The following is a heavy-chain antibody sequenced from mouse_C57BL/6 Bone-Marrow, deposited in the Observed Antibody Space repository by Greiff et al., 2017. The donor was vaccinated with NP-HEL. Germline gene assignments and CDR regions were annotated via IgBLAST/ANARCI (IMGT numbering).Heavy chain of an antibody. CDR2: ISSGGSYT. CDR1: GFTFSSYG. Sequence: EVHLVESGGDLVKPGGSLKLSCAASGFTFSSYGMSWVRQTPDKRLEWVATISSGGSYTYYPDSVKGRFTITGDNAKNTLYLQMSSLKSEDTAMYYCARQGDYYGSYYFDYWGQGTTLTVSS. CDR3: ARQGDYYGSYYFDY. J-gene: IGHJ2*01. D-gene: IGHD1-1*01. V-gene: IGHV5-6*01.